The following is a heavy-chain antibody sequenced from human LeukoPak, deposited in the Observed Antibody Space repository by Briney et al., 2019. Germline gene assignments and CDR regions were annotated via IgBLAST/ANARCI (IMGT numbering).Heavy chain of an antibody. CDR1: GGTFSSYA. CDR3: ASPYCSSTSCEQYYYYYGMDV. J-gene: IGHJ6*02. V-gene: IGHV1-69*13. CDR2: IIPIFGTA. D-gene: IGHD2-2*01. Sequence: ASVKVSCKASGGTFSSYAISWVRQAPGQGLEWMGGIIPIFGTANYAQKFQGRVTITADESTSTAYMELSSLRSEDTAVYYCASPYCSSTSCEQYYYYYGMDVWGQGTTVTVSS.